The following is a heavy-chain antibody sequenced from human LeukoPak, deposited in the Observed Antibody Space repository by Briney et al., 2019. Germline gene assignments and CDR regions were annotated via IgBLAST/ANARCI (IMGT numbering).Heavy chain of an antibody. CDR2: ISGSGGST. CDR1: GFTFSNYA. V-gene: IGHV3-23*01. D-gene: IGHD3-16*01. J-gene: IGHJ4*02. CDR3: ARARPGYDTNLWGSYYFDY. Sequence: PGGSLRLSCAASGFTFSNYAMSWVRQAPGKGLEWVSTISGSGGSTYYVDSVKGRFTISRDNSRNTLDIEMNSLRSEDTAVYYCARARPGYDTNLWGSYYFDYWGQGTLVTVSS.